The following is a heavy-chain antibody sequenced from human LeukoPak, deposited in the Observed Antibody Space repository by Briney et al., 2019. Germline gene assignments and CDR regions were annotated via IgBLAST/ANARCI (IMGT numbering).Heavy chain of an antibody. CDR2: INAGNGNT. J-gene: IGHJ1*01. CDR1: GYIFTSYA. Sequence: AASVKVSCKASGYIFTSYAMHWVRQAPGQRLEWMGWINAGNGNTKYSQKFQGRVTITRDTSASTAYMELSSLRPEDTAVYYCARDRRMVRGSSHYFQHWGQGTLVTVSS. CDR3: ARDRRMVRGSSHYFQH. D-gene: IGHD3-10*01. V-gene: IGHV1-3*01.